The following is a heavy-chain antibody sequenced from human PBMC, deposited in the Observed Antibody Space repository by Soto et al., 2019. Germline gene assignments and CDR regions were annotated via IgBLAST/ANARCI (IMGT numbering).Heavy chain of an antibody. Sequence: GGSLRLSCAASGFTFSSYGMHWVRQAPGKGLEWVAVIWYDGSNKYYADSVKGRFTISRDNSKNTLYLQMNSLRAEDTAVYYCARDQGDIVVVVAATHWFDPWGQGTLVTVSS. D-gene: IGHD2-15*01. CDR3: ARDQGDIVVVVAATHWFDP. V-gene: IGHV3-33*01. J-gene: IGHJ5*02. CDR1: GFTFSSYG. CDR2: IWYDGSNK.